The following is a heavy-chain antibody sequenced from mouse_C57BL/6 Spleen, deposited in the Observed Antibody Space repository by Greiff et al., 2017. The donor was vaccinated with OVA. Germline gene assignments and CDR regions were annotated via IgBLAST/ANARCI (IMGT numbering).Heavy chain of an antibody. V-gene: IGHV1-7*01. Sequence: VQLVESGAELAKPGASVKLSCKASGYTFTSYWMHWVKQRPGQGLEWIGYINPSSGYTKYNQKFKDKATLTADKSSSTAYMQLSSLTYEDSAVYYCASYDYDEGPWFAYWGQGTLVTVSA. CDR2: INPSSGYT. D-gene: IGHD2-4*01. CDR3: ASYDYDEGPWFAY. CDR1: GYTFTSYW. J-gene: IGHJ3*01.